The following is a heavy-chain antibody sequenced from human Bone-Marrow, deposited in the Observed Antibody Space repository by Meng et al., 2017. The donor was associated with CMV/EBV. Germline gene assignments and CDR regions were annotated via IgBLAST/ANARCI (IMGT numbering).Heavy chain of an antibody. V-gene: IGHV4-39*01. CDR1: GGSISSTNYY. CDR2: IFYSGST. CDR3: ATLSRGSSQIFDY. J-gene: IGHJ4*02. Sequence: SETLSLTCTVSGGSISSTNYYWAWIRQSPGKGLEWIGSIFYSGSTYYNPSLKSRVTISVDTSKHQFSLKLTSVTAADTAVYYCATLSRGSSQIFDYWGQETLVTVSS. D-gene: IGHD6-6*01.